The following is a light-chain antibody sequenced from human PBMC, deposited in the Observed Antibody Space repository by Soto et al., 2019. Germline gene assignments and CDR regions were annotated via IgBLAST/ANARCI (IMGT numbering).Light chain of an antibody. V-gene: IGKV1-5*03. CDR2: KAS. CDR1: QNINRW. J-gene: IGKJ2*01. Sequence: DLQMTQSPSTLSASVGDRVTITCRASQNINRWLAWYQQKPGKAPKLLIKKASTLQTGVPSRFSGSGSGTDFTLTISSLQPGDLATYFCQQYSTSPYTFGQGTKLDIK. CDR3: QQYSTSPYT.